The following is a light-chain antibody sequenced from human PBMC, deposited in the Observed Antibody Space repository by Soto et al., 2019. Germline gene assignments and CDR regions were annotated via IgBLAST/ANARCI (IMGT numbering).Light chain of an antibody. CDR1: QDIDKF. V-gene: IGKV1-5*03. CDR2: KAS. J-gene: IGKJ5*01. CDR3: QQYNSYSLIT. Sequence: DIQMTQSPSSLSASVGARVTITCQSSQDIDKFLNWYQQKPGKAPKLLIYKASSLESGVPSRFSGSGSGTEFTLTISSLQPDDFATYYCQQYNSYSLITFGQGTRLEIK.